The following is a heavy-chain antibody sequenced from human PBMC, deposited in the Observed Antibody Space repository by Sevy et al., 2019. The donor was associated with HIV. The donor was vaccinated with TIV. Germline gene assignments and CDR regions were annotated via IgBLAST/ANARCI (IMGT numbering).Heavy chain of an antibody. Sequence: ETLSLTCTVSGGSISSYYWSWIRQPAGKGLEWIGRIYTSGSTNYNPSLKSRVTMSVDTSKNQFSLKLSSVTAADTAVYYCARDGGYCSSTSCYTDSENYYYYMDVWGKGTTVTVSS. D-gene: IGHD2-2*02. CDR3: ARDGGYCSSTSCYTDSENYYYYMDV. CDR2: IYTSGST. V-gene: IGHV4-4*07. CDR1: GGSISSYY. J-gene: IGHJ6*03.